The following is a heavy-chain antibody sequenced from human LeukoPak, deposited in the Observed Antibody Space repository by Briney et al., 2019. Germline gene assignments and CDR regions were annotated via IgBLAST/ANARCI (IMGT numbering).Heavy chain of an antibody. J-gene: IGHJ4*02. CDR3: AKAAMVLD. V-gene: IGHV3-21*04. CDR1: GFTFSSYW. CDR2: ISSSSSYI. Sequence: GGSLRLSCAASGFTFSSYWMSWVRQAPGKGLEWVSSISSSSSYIYYADSVKGRFTISRDNSKNTLYLQMSSLRAEDTAVYYCAKAAMVLDWGQGTLVTVSS. D-gene: IGHD5-18*01.